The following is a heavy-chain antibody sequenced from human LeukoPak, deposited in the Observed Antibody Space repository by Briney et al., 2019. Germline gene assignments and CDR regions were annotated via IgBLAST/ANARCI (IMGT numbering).Heavy chain of an antibody. J-gene: IGHJ4*02. Sequence: PSGTLSLTCAVSGGSISSTNWWTWVRQPPGKGLEWIGEIYHSGSTNYNPSLTSRVTISVDKSKNQFSLKLSSVTAADTAVYYCALRDPYYYDSSGYYPFDYWGQGTLVTVSS. CDR3: ALRDPYYYDSSGYYPFDY. D-gene: IGHD3-22*01. V-gene: IGHV4-4*02. CDR1: GGSISSTNW. CDR2: IYHSGST.